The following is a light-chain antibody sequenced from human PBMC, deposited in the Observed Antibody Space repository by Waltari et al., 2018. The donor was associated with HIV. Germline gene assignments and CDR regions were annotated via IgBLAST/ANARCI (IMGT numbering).Light chain of an antibody. J-gene: IGLJ2*01. CDR1: SSNIWAGYD. Sequence: QSVLTQPPSVSGAPGQRVTLSCTGRSSNIWAGYDVHWYQQLPGTAPKLLIYGNSNRPSGVPDRFSGSKSGTSASLAITGLQAEDEADYYCQSYDSSLRVFGGGTKLTVL. CDR3: QSYDSSLRV. CDR2: GNS. V-gene: IGLV1-40*01.